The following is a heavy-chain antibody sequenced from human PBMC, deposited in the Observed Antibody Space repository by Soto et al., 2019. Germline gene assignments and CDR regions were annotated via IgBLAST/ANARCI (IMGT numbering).Heavy chain of an antibody. J-gene: IGHJ4*02. CDR3: ARLRTFYSPFED. Sequence: QVQLVQSGAEVKRPGSSMKVSCKASGGTFSNYVISWVRQAPGQGLEWVGGIIPIFGTTSYAQKFQGRVTITADESTTTAYMELSSLRSGDTAVYFCARLRTFYSPFEDWGQGTLDTVSS. CDR1: GGTFSNYV. CDR2: IIPIFGTT. V-gene: IGHV1-69*01. D-gene: IGHD3-3*02.